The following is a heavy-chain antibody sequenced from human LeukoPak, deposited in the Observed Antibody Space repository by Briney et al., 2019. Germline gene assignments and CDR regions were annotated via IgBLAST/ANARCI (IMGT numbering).Heavy chain of an antibody. CDR1: GGSFSGYY. Sequence: NSSETLSLTCAVYGGSFSGYYWSWIRQPPGKGLEWIGEINHSGSTNYNPSLKSRVTISVDTSKNQFSLKLSSVTAADTAVYYCARVRRGNYYGSGSYYYYGMDVWGQGTTVTVSS. J-gene: IGHJ6*02. CDR3: ARVRRGNYYGSGSYYYYGMDV. CDR2: INHSGST. V-gene: IGHV4-34*01. D-gene: IGHD3-10*01.